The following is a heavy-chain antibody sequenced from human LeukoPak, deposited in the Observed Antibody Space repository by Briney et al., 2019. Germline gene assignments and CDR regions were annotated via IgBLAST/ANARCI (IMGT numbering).Heavy chain of an antibody. D-gene: IGHD4-23*01. CDR2: IKGDGSST. Sequence: PGGSLRLSCAASGFTFSSYWMHWVRQAPGKGLVWVSRIKGDGSSTRYADSVKGRFTISRDNAKNTLWLQMNSLRAEDTAVYYCATDLDYGGYSHFDFWGQGTLVTVSS. CDR1: GFTFSSYW. CDR3: ATDLDYGGYSHFDF. V-gene: IGHV3-74*01. J-gene: IGHJ4*02.